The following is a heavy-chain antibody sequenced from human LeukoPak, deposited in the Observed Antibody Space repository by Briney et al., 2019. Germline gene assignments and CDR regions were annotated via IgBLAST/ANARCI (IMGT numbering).Heavy chain of an antibody. CDR2: IYYSGST. D-gene: IGHD6-6*01. V-gene: IGHV4-39*07. CDR3: ARGAKSGSSRYYYYMDV. J-gene: IGHJ6*03. CDR1: VGSISSSSYY. Sequence: SETLSLTCTLSVGSISSSSYYWGWIRQPPGKGLEWFGSIYYSGSTYYNPSLKSRVTISVDTSKNQFSLKLSSVTAADTAVYYCARGAKSGSSRYYYYMDVWGKGTTVTVSS.